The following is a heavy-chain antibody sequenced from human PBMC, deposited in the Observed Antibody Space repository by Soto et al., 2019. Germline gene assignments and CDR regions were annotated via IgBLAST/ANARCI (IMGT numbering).Heavy chain of an antibody. CDR2: IYPSDSDT. Sequence: GESLKISCKGSGYSFSNYWIAWVRQMPGKGLEWMGIIYPSDSDTRYSPSFQGQVTISADKAISTAYLQWSRLQASDTALYYCAMTTVTSNFDYWGQGTLVTVS. CDR1: GYSFSNYW. CDR3: AMTTVTSNFDY. J-gene: IGHJ4*02. D-gene: IGHD4-17*01. V-gene: IGHV5-51*01.